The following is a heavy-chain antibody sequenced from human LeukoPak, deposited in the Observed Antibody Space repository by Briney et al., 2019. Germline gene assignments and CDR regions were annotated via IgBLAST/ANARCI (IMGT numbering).Heavy chain of an antibody. D-gene: IGHD5-24*01. CDR2: IGIDSGNT. CDR1: GFTFSDYS. CDR3: ARDYKYAFDN. J-gene: IGHJ4*02. Sequence: GGSLRLSCAASGFTFSDYSMNWVRQAPGKGLEWISYIGIDSGNTNYADSVKGRFTITGDKAKNSLYLQMNSLRVEDTAVYYCARDYKYAFDNWGQGTLVTVSS. V-gene: IGHV3-48*01.